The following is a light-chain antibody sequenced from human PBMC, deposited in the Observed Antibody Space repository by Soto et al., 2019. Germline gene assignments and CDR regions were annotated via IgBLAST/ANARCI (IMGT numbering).Light chain of an antibody. CDR3: QQYANSTIT. Sequence: ELVLTPSPGTLSLSPGESAALSCRASQPVSSNFLAWYQQKPGQAPRLLIYGVSSRASGIPDRFFVSGSGTDFTLTINRLEPEDFAVYYCQQYANSTITFCQGTRLEIK. CDR2: GVS. J-gene: IGKJ5*01. CDR1: QPVSSNF. V-gene: IGKV3-20*01.